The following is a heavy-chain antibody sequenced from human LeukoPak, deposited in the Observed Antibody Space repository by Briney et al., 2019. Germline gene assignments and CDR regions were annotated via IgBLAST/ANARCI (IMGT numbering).Heavy chain of an antibody. J-gene: IGHJ5*02. CDR2: IYSGGST. CDR1: GFSVSNNF. Sequence: GGSLRLSCAASGFSVSNNFMSWVRQAPGKGLEWVSVIYSGGSTYYADSVQGRFTISRDNSKNTLYLQMNSLRAEDTAVYYCATMPDGDHGGWFDPWGQGTLVTVSS. V-gene: IGHV3-53*01. CDR3: ATMPDGDHGGWFDP. D-gene: IGHD4-17*01.